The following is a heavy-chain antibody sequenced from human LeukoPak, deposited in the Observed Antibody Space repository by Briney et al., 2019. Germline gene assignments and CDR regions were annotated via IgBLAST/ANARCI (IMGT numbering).Heavy chain of an antibody. V-gene: IGHV3-23*01. CDR3: AKVGYDILTGTGDDAFDI. J-gene: IGHJ3*02. CDR1: GFTFSSYA. CDR2: ISGSGGST. Sequence: PGRSLRLSCAASGFTFSSYAMSWVRQAPGKGLEWVSAISGSGGSTYYADSVKGRFTISRDNSKNTLYLQMNSLRAEDTAVYYCAKVGYDILTGTGDDAFDIWGQGTMVTVSS. D-gene: IGHD3-9*01.